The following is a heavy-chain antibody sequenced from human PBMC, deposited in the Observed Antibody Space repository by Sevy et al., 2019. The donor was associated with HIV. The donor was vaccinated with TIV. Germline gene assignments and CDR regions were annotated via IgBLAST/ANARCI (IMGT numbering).Heavy chain of an antibody. J-gene: IGHJ3*01. V-gene: IGHV4-39*02. D-gene: IGHD3-10*01. CDR2: VYYSGST. CDR1: GGSIISSTYY. Sequence: SETLSLTCTVSGGSIISSTYYWDWIRQPPGKGLEWIGSVYYSGSTYYNPSLRSRVTISVDMFKDHFSLKLSSVTAADTAVYYCARRGAGPAFDVWGQGTMVTVSS. CDR3: ARRGAGPAFDV.